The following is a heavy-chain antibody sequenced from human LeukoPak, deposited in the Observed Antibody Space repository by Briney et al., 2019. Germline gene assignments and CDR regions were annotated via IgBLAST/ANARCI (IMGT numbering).Heavy chain of an antibody. CDR1: GYSISSGYY. V-gene: IGHV4-38-2*02. D-gene: IGHD1-26*01. J-gene: IGHJ4*02. CDR3: ARDRIRSWDPPYFDY. CDR2: IYHSGST. Sequence: SETLSLTCTVSGYSISSGYYWGWIRQPPGKGLEWIGSIYHSGSTYYNPSLKSRVTISVDTSKNQFSLKLSPVTAADTAVYYCARDRIRSWDPPYFDYWGQGTLVTVSS.